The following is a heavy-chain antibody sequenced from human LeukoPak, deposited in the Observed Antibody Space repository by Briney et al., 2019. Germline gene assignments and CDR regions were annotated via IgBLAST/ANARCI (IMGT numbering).Heavy chain of an antibody. D-gene: IGHD1-26*01. Sequence: ASVKVSCKASGYTFTSYTMHWARQAPGQRLEWMGWINAGNGNTKYSQKFQGRVTITRDTSASTAYMELSSLRSEDTAVYYCARGGTSGSYYPRDYWGQGTLVTVSS. V-gene: IGHV1-3*01. CDR2: INAGNGNT. CDR1: GYTFTSYT. CDR3: ARGGTSGSYYPRDY. J-gene: IGHJ4*02.